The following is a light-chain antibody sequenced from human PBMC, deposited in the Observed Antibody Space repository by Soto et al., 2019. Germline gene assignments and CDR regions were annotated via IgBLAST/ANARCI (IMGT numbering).Light chain of an antibody. Sequence: IVMTQSPATLSVSPGERATLSCRASQNIYSNVAWYQQRPGQAPRLLIYRASTRATGIPARFSGSGSGTEFTLTISRLEPEDFAVYYCQHHGDLIGFGGGTKV. J-gene: IGKJ4*01. CDR2: RAS. CDR3: QHHGDLIG. V-gene: IGKV3-15*01. CDR1: QNIYSN.